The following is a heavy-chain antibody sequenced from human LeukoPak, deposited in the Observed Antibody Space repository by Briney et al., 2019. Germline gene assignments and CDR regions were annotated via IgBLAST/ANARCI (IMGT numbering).Heavy chain of an antibody. J-gene: IGHJ3*02. CDR2: IFNSGSS. CDR3: ARGVGGVREGFDI. D-gene: IGHD3-16*01. V-gene: IGHV4-61*01. CDR1: GGSVSSASYH. Sequence: SETLSLTCTVSGGSVSSASYHWSRIRQPPGKGLEWIAYIFNSGSSNYNPSLKSRVTISVDTSKNQFSLKLNSVTAADTAQYHCARGVGGVREGFDIWGQGTMVTVSS.